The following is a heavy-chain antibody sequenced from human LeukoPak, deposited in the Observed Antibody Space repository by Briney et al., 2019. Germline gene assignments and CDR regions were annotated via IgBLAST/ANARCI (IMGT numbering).Heavy chain of an antibody. J-gene: IGHJ3*02. D-gene: IGHD6-19*01. CDR1: GFTFSSYA. V-gene: IGHV3-30*18. CDR3: AKVSSQQWLVVAFDI. CDR2: ISYDGSNK. Sequence: PGGSLRLSCAASGFTFSSYATSWVRQAPGKGLEWVAVISYDGSNKDYADSVKGRFTISRDNSKNTVYLQMNSLRAEDTAVYYCAKVSSQQWLVVAFDIWGQGTMVTVSS.